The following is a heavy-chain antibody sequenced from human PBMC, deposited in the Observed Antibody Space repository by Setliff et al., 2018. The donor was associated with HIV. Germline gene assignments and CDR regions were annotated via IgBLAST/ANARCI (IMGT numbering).Heavy chain of an antibody. J-gene: IGHJ6*02. D-gene: IGHD1-1*01. CDR3: ARDETSSTAWGSTTYYGMDV. CDR2: IIPMFGTA. V-gene: IGHV1-69*13. CDR1: GGTFSSYA. Sequence: WASVKVSCKTSGGTFSSYAITWVRQAPGQGLEWMGGIIPMFGTANYAQKFQGRVTITADESASTAYMELSSLRSEDTAVYYCARDETSSTAWGSTTYYGMDVWGQGTTVTVSS.